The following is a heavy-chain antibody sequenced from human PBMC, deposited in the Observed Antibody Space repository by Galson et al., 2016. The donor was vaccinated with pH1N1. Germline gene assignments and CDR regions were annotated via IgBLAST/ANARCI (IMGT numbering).Heavy chain of an antibody. J-gene: IGHJ4*02. CDR1: GGSISSGDYH. CDR2: IYYSGIT. Sequence: TLSLTCTVSGGSISSGDYHWSWIRQPPGKGLEWIGYIYYSGITYYNPSLKSRVTISVDTSKNQFSLKLSSVTASEPAVYYCARGAYGDYVGFFDYWGQGTLVTVSS. V-gene: IGHV4-30-4*01. CDR3: ARGAYGDYVGFFDY. D-gene: IGHD4-17*01.